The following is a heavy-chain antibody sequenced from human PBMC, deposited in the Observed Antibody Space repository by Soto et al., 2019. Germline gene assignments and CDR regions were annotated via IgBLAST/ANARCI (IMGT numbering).Heavy chain of an antibody. CDR1: GFTFSSYW. Sequence: EVQLVESGGGLVQPGGSLRLSCAAFGFTFSSYWMSWVRQAPGKGLEWVANINQDGGEKYYVDSVKGRFTVSRDNAKNSLYLQMDSLRAEDTAVYYCARVVELASNHYGMDVWGQGTTATVSS. CDR3: ARVVELASNHYGMDV. V-gene: IGHV3-7*03. J-gene: IGHJ6*02. CDR2: INQDGGEK. D-gene: IGHD6-19*01.